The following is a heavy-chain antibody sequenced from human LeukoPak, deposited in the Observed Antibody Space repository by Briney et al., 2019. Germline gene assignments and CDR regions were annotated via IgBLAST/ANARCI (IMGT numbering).Heavy chain of an antibody. CDR3: ARQDSSGYYYFDY. V-gene: IGHV1-2*02. CDR2: INPNSGGT. D-gene: IGHD3-22*01. Sequence: ASVKVSCKASGYTFTSYAMHWVRQAPGQGLEWMGWINPNSGGTNYAQKFQGRVTMTRDTSISTAYMELSRLRSDDTAVYYCARQDSSGYYYFDYWGQGTLVTVSS. CDR1: GYTFTSYA. J-gene: IGHJ4*02.